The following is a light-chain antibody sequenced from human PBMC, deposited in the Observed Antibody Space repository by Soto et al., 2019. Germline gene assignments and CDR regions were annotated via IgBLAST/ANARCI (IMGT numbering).Light chain of an antibody. J-gene: IGKJ1*01. Sequence: VMTQSPSTLSASPGERATLSCWASETVATNLAWYQQKPGQAPRLLISCASTRPAGISDRFRGSGSGTAFTITSISLRSEDSAINYCQQYFDCPPRTFGQGTKVEI. CDR1: ETVATN. CDR3: QQYFDCPPRT. CDR2: CAS. V-gene: IGKV3-15*01.